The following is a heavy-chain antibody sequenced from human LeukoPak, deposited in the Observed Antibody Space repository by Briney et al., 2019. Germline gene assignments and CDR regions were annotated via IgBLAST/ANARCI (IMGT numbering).Heavy chain of an antibody. CDR1: GGTFTNYA. Sequence: SVKASCKASGGTFTNYAFSWARQAPGQGLEWMGRIIPMSGTIYYAQKFQGRVTITAGRSTNTAYMELNSLRSEDTAVIYCARDCSSASCYERGSYFYFYLDIWGSGTTVTVSS. D-gene: IGHD2-2*01. V-gene: IGHV1-69*06. CDR2: IIPMSGTI. CDR3: ARDCSSASCYERGSYFYFYLDI. J-gene: IGHJ6*03.